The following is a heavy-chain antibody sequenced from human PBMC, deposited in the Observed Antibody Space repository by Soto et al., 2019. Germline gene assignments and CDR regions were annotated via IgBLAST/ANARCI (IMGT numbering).Heavy chain of an antibody. CDR2: IYPRDSDT. V-gene: IGHV5-51*01. Sequence: GESLKISCKGSGYSFTRYWIGWVRQVPGKGLEWMGIIYPRDSDTRYSPSVEGQVTMSVDKSVSTAYLQWSSLKASDTAMYYCARSTGSSSWYEYNWFDPWGQGTRVTVSS. D-gene: IGHD6-13*01. J-gene: IGHJ5*02. CDR3: ARSTGSSSWYEYNWFDP. CDR1: GYSFTRYW.